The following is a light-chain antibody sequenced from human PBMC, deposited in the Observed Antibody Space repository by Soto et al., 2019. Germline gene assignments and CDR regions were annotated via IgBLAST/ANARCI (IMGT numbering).Light chain of an antibody. Sequence: DIQMTQSPSSLSASVGDRVTITCRASQTISSYLNWYQQKPGKAPKLLIYAASTLQSGVPSRFSGSGSGTSSTLTISSLQPEDFATYYCQQGYSAPYTFGQGTKLEIK. CDR3: QQGYSAPYT. V-gene: IGKV1-39*01. CDR1: QTISSY. CDR2: AAS. J-gene: IGKJ2*01.